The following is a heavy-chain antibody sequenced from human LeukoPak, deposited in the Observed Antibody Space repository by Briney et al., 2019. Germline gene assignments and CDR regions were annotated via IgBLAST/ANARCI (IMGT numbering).Heavy chain of an antibody. CDR1: GDSFFSNSVA. CDR2: TYYRSKWFN. Sequence: SQTLSLTCAISGDSFFSNSVAWNWIRQSPSRGLEWLGRTYYRSKWFNDYTVSMKGRVTVNPDTSKNQFSLQLNSVTPEDTAVYYCAREVRLGHFDYRGQGTLVTVSS. V-gene: IGHV6-1*01. J-gene: IGHJ4*01. CDR3: AREVRLGHFDY. D-gene: IGHD1-26*01.